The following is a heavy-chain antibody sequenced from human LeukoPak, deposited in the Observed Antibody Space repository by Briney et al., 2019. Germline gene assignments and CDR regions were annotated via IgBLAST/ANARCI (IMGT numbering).Heavy chain of an antibody. J-gene: IGHJ4*02. Sequence: ETLSLTCAVYGESLSPYYWSWMRQPPGKGLEWIGEINHRGTTNHNPSLMSRLTISVDTSKNQFSLNLNSVTAADTAVYYCARGGGVEVPADYWGQGILVTVSS. CDR3: ARGGGVEVPADY. D-gene: IGHD2-2*01. CDR2: INHRGTT. CDR1: GESLSPYY. V-gene: IGHV4-34*01.